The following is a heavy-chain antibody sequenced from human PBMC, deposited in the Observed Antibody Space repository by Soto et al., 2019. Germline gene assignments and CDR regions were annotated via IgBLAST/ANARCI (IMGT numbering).Heavy chain of an antibody. CDR3: ARKAASGYDRIYYFDY. CDR1: GFTFSSYW. Sequence: GGSLRLSCAASGFTFSSYWMSWVRQAPGKGLEWVANIKQDGSEKYYVDSVKGRFTISRDNAKNSLYLQMNSLRADDTAVYYCARKAASGYDRIYYFDYWGQGTLVTVSS. V-gene: IGHV3-7*01. D-gene: IGHD5-12*01. J-gene: IGHJ4*02. CDR2: IKQDGSEK.